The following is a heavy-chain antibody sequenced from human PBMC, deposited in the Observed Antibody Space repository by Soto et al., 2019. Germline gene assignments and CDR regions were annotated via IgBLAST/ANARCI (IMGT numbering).Heavy chain of an antibody. J-gene: IGHJ6*02. CDR3: ARQPPPYDYVWGSYRYVSDV. V-gene: IGHV1-8*02. CDR1: GGTFSSYA. Sequence: GASVKVSCKASGGTFSSYAISWVRQATGQGLEWMGWMNPNSGNTGYAQKFQGRVTMTRNTSISTAYMELSSLRSEDTAVYYCARQPPPYDYVWGSYRYVSDVWGQGTTVTVSS. D-gene: IGHD3-16*02. CDR2: MNPNSGNT.